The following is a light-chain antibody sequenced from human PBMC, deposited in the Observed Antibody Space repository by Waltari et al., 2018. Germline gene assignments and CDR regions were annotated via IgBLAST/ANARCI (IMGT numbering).Light chain of an antibody. J-gene: IGKJ2*01. CDR3: QQYNIWPYT. Sequence: DIQMTQSPSTLSASVGDRVTITFRASQRISNWLAWYQQKPGKAPKVLIYKSFTLQSGVPSRFSGSGSETEFILTISSLQPDDFATYYCQQYNIWPYTFGQGTTLEI. CDR1: QRISNW. V-gene: IGKV1-5*03. CDR2: KSF.